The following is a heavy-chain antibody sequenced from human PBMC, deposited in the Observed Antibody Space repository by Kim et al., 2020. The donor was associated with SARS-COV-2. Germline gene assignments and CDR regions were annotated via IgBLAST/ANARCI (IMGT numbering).Heavy chain of an antibody. Sequence: GGSLRLSCAASGFTFSNYWMYWVRQAPGKGLEWVARISSDGSNKYYADSVKGRFTISRDNARNTLYLQMNSLRAEDTAVYYCARASSTSCPCYYMDVWGKGTTVTVSS. V-gene: IGHV3-74*01. J-gene: IGHJ6*03. CDR1: GFTFSNYW. CDR3: ARASSTSCPCYYMDV. CDR2: ISSDGSNK. D-gene: IGHD2-2*01.